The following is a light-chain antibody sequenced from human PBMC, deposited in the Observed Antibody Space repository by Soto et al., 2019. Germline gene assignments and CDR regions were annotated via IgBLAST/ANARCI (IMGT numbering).Light chain of an antibody. V-gene: IGKV3-20*01. CDR2: GAS. Sequence: EIVLTQSPGTLSLSLGERATLSSRASQNVDSNYLAWYQQKPGQAPRIIIFGASGRATGIPDRFSGSGSGTDFTLTISRLEPEDFAVYYCQQYGSLSWTFGQGTKVDIK. CDR1: QNVDSNY. J-gene: IGKJ1*01. CDR3: QQYGSLSWT.